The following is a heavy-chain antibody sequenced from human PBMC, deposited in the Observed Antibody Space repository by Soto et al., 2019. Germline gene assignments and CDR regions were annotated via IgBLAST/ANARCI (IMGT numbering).Heavy chain of an antibody. J-gene: IGHJ6*02. V-gene: IGHV3-21*01. CDR2: ISSSSSYI. D-gene: IGHD6-13*01. CDR3: ARSGSSSSWYNPYYYYGMDV. Sequence: PGGSLRLSCAASGFTFSSYSMNWDRQAPGKGLEWVSSISSSSSYIYYADSVKGRFTISRDNAKNSLYLQMNSLRAEDTAVYYCARSGSSSSWYNPYYYYGMDVWGQGTTVTVSS. CDR1: GFTFSSYS.